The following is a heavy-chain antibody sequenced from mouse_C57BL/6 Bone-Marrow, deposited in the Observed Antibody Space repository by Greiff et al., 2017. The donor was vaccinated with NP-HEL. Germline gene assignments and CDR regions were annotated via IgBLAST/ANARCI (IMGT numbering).Heavy chain of an antibody. Sequence: VQLQQSVAELVRPGASVKLSCPASGFNIKNTYMHWVKQRPEPGLEWIGRLDPANGNTKYAPKFQGKATITADTSSNTAYLQLSSLTSEDTAIYYCALIYYYGFYAMDYWGQGTSVTVSS. CDR2: LDPANGNT. CDR3: ALIYYYGFYAMDY. J-gene: IGHJ4*01. CDR1: GFNIKNTY. V-gene: IGHV14-3*01. D-gene: IGHD1-1*01.